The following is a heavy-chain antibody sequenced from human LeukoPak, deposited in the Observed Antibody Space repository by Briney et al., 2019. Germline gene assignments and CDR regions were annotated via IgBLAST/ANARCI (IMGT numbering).Heavy chain of an antibody. CDR1: GYTFTCDF. V-gene: IGHV1-2*02. CDR2: INPNSGET. D-gene: IGHD3-10*01. Sequence: ASVNVSCKASGYTFTCDFIHGGRQAPGQRPGWVGWINPNSGETYYAQMFQGRVTMTRDTSINTAYMELSRLRSDDRAVYYCAREAHGSGTSYSDYWGQGTLVTVSS. CDR3: AREAHGSGTSYSDY. J-gene: IGHJ4*02.